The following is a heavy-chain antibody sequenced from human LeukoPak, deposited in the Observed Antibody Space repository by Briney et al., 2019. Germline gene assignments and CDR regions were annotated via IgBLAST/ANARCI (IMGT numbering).Heavy chain of an antibody. V-gene: IGHV3-74*01. J-gene: IGHJ4*02. CDR3: ARRSSGSPPFYFDY. Sequence: GGSLRLSCAASGFTFSSYWMHWVRQAPGKGLVWVSRINSDGSTTNYADSVKGRFTISRDNAKNTLYLQMNSLRAEDTALYYCARRSSGSPPFYFDYWGQGTLVTVSS. CDR1: GFTFSSYW. D-gene: IGHD1-26*01. CDR2: INSDGSTT.